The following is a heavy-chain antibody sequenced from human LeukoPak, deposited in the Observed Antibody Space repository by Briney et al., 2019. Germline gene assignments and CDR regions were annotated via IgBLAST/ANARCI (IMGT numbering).Heavy chain of an antibody. CDR3: ARALTQSSIAATLDY. D-gene: IGHD6-6*01. V-gene: IGHV1-2*02. CDR2: INPNSGGT. J-gene: IGHJ4*02. CDR1: GYTFTGYY. Sequence: ASVKVSRKASGYTFTGYYMHWVRQAPGQGLEWMGWINPNSGGTNYAQKFQGRVTMTRDTSISTAYMELSRLRSDDTAVYYCARALTQSSIAATLDYWGQGTLVTVSS.